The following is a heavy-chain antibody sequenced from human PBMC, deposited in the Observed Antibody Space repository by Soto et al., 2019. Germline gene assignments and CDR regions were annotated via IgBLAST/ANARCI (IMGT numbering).Heavy chain of an antibody. CDR2: TNTGGTT. V-gene: IGHV3-53*02. D-gene: IGHD1-26*01. Sequence: EVQVLATGGGLIQPGGSLRLSCAASGFTVNSNYMSWVRQAPGEGLQWVSITNTGGTTYYADSVKGRVTVSRDNSKNTLYLQMHSLRAEDTAVYYCAKGDGFILAVWGQGTAVSVSS. J-gene: IGHJ6*02. CDR1: GFTVNSNY. CDR3: AKGDGFILAV.